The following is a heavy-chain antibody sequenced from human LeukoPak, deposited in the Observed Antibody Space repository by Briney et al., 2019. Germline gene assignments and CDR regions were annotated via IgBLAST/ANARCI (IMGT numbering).Heavy chain of an antibody. CDR1: GFTFRTYI. CDR2: ISGDAITT. CDR3: AKDASPYSNYAVRWFDS. V-gene: IGHV3-23*01. J-gene: IGHJ5*01. Sequence: GGSLRLSCTASGFTFRTYIMAWVRQVPGKGLEWIPAISGDAITTYYAVPVKDRFTISRDNFRNTLSLQMDSLRADDSAVYYCAKDASPYSNYAVRWFDSWGQGTLVTVSS. D-gene: IGHD4/OR15-4a*01.